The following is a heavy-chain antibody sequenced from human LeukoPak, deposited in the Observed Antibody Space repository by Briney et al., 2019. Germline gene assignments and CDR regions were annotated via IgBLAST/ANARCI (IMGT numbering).Heavy chain of an antibody. Sequence: GGSLRLSCAASGFTFSSYSMNWVRQAPGKGLQWVANILASGSPTYYADSVKGRFIISRDNSKNTVYLQMNSLRVEDTAIYYCAKDLRPDGVDNFDHWGQGILVTVSS. V-gene: IGHV3-23*01. CDR2: ILASGSPT. CDR1: GFTFSSYS. J-gene: IGHJ4*02. D-gene: IGHD2-8*01. CDR3: AKDLRPDGVDNFDH.